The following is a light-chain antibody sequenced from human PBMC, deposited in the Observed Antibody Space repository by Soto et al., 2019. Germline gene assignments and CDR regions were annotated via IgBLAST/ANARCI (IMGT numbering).Light chain of an antibody. CDR1: KGVSST. J-gene: IGKJ1*01. CDR3: QQYNNWPGT. CDR2: GAS. Sequence: EMGLPQSPAPLSVPQGERATLSGRASKGVSSTLAWYQQKPGQAPRLLIYGASTRATGIPARFSGSGSGTEFTLTISSLQSEDFAVYYCQQYNNWPGTFGQGTKVEIK. V-gene: IGKV3-15*01.